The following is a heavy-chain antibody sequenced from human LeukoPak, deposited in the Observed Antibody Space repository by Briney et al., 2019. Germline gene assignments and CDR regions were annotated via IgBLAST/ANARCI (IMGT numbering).Heavy chain of an antibody. CDR2: ISGSGGST. D-gene: IGHD6-13*01. CDR3: AKSPRSAADNWFDP. V-gene: IGHV3-23*01. Sequence: GRSLRLSCAASGFTFSSYAMNWVRQAPGKGLEWVSGISGSGGSTYYADSVKGRFTISRDNSKNTLYLQMNSLTVEDTAVYYCAKSPRSAADNWFDPWGQGTLVTVSS. J-gene: IGHJ5*02. CDR1: GFTFSSYA.